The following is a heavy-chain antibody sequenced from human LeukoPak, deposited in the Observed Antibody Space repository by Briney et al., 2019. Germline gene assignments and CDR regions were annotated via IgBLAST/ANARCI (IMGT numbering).Heavy chain of an antibody. V-gene: IGHV3-30*18. CDR1: GFTFSSYG. Sequence: GRSLRLSRAASGFTFSSYGMHWVRQAPGKGLEWVAVISYDGSNNYYADSVKGRFTMSRDNSKNTLYLQMNSLRAEDTAVYYCAKNGDSERWLQPKFVTHWGQGTLVTVSS. D-gene: IGHD5-24*01. J-gene: IGHJ4*02. CDR2: ISYDGSNN. CDR3: AKNGDSERWLQPKFVTH.